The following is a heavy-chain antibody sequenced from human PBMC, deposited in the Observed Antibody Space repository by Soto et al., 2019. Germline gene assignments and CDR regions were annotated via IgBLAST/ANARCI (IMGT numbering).Heavy chain of an antibody. Sequence: GGSLRLSCTASGFAFSSFNMNWVRQARGNGLEWVSSIFTRSSQIYYADSVKGRFTISRDDAKNSLFLQMNSLSVEDTAVYYCARDLLAGQQLVIPWFHPWGQGILVTVSS. CDR1: GFAFSSFN. V-gene: IGHV3-21*01. CDR3: ARDLLAGQQLVIPWFHP. D-gene: IGHD1-26*01. J-gene: IGHJ5*02. CDR2: IFTRSSQI.